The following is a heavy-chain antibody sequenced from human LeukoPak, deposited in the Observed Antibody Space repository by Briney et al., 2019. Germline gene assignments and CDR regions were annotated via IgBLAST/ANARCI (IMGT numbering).Heavy chain of an antibody. CDR2: VSSSSNYI. Sequence: PGGSLRLSCAASGFTFSSYTMNWVRQAPGKGLEWVSSVSSSSNYIYYADSVKGRFTISRDNAKNSLFLQMNSLRAEDTAVYYCARDTTYYYDSNGYYYFHYWGQGTLVTVSS. CDR1: GFTFSSYT. J-gene: IGHJ4*02. CDR3: ARDTTYYYDSNGYYYFHY. V-gene: IGHV3-21*01. D-gene: IGHD3-22*01.